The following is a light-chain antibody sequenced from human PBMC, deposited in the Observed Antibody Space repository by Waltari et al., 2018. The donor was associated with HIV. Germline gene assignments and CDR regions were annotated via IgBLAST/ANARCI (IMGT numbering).Light chain of an antibody. Sequence: QSVLTHPPSPSATPAQRFPLLLSVASSNICSHFLSWDQQLPGGPPKPLSDHSDRRPAGVPDRFSGSESGTSASLAISGLRSEDEADYYCAAWDNDGNAWVFGGGTRVTVL. CDR2: HSD. J-gene: IGLJ3*02. V-gene: IGLV1-47*01. CDR3: AAWDNDGNAWV. CDR1: SSNICSHF.